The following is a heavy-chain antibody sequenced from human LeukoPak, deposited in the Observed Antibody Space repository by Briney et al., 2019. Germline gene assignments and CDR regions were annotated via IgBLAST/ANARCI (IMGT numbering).Heavy chain of an antibody. CDR2: ISSSSSYI. V-gene: IGHV3-21*01. CDR3: ARAPAKFWSGYYEFDY. CDR1: GFTFSSYS. Sequence: PGGSLRLSCAASGFTFSSYSMNWVRQAPGKGLEWVPSISSSSSYIYYADSVKGRFTISRDNAKNSLYLQMNSLRAEDTAVYYCARAPAKFWSGYYEFDYWGQGTLVTVSS. D-gene: IGHD3-3*01. J-gene: IGHJ4*02.